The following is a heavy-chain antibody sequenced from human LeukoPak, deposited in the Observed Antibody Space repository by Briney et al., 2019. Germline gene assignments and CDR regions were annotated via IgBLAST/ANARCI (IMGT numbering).Heavy chain of an antibody. V-gene: IGHV3-23*01. Sequence: GGSLRLSCAASGFTFSSYAMSWVRQAPGKGLEWVSAISGSGGSTYYADSVKGRFTISRDNSRNTLYLQMNSLRAEDTAVYYCAKGKDFHFYYYMGVWGKGTTVTVSS. CDR2: ISGSGGST. CDR1: GFTFSSYA. CDR3: AKGKDFHFYYYMGV. D-gene: IGHD3-3*01. J-gene: IGHJ6*03.